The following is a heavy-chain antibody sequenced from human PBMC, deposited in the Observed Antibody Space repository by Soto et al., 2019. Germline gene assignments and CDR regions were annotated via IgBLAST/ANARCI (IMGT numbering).Heavy chain of an antibody. J-gene: IGHJ6*02. CDR1: GGSIGSYY. CDR2: IYESGST. CDR3: ARARITLVREIIKYNMDI. D-gene: IGHD3-10*01. V-gene: IGHV4-59*01. Sequence: ETLSLTCPVSGGSIGSYYWSWIRQPPGKGLEWIGYIYESGSTNSNPSLQSRVTISVDTSKNQFYLNLSPVTAADTATYYCARARITLVREIIKYNMDIWGQGTTVTVSS.